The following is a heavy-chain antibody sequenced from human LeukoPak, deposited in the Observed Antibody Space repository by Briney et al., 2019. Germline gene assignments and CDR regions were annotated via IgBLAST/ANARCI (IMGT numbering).Heavy chain of an antibody. Sequence: PGGSLRLSCAASGFTFSSYDMSWVRQAPGKGLEWVSAISGTTGSTYYADSVKGRFTISRDISKNTLYLQMQSLRAEDTAVYYRAKSDTPWGSWYYFDYWGQGTLVTVSS. CDR1: GFTFSSYD. J-gene: IGHJ4*02. V-gene: IGHV3-23*01. CDR2: ISGTTGST. D-gene: IGHD6-13*01. CDR3: AKSDTPWGSWYYFDY.